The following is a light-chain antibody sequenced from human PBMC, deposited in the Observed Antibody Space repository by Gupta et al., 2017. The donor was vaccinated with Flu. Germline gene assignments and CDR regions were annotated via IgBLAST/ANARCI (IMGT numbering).Light chain of an antibody. V-gene: IGKV3-20*01. Sequence: EIVLTQSPGTLSLSPGESATLSCRASQSVTNNYLAWYHQKPGQAPRLLIHGASSRPSGIPDRFSGSGSGTDFTLTISSLETEDLAVYYCQQYGRLPVTFGEGTKVEIK. CDR3: QQYGRLPVT. CDR1: QSVTNNY. CDR2: GAS. J-gene: IGKJ4*01.